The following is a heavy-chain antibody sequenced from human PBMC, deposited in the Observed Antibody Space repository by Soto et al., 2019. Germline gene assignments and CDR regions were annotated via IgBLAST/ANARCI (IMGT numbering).Heavy chain of an antibody. D-gene: IGHD4-17*01. CDR3: AVYGYGVSAAAY. V-gene: IGHV3-74*01. CDR1: GFTLSRHW. J-gene: IGHJ4*02. CDR2: TKTDGSER. Sequence: GGSLRLSCAASGFTLSRHWIHWFRQAPGQGLVGVSRTKTDGSERYYVESVRGRFTISRDNVENSLYLQLNSLRPEDTAVYYCAVYGYGVSAAAYWGQGTLVTVSS.